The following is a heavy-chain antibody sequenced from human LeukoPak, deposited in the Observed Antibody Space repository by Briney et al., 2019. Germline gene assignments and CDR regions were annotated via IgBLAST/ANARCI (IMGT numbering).Heavy chain of an antibody. CDR1: GYTFTGYY. CDR3: ARGGAYYYYGMDV. CDR2: INPNSGGT. Sequence: GASVKVSCKASGYTFTGYYMHWVRHAPGQGLVWMGWINPNSGGTNYAQKFQGRVTMTRDTSISTAYMELSRLRSDDTAVYYCARGGAYYYYGMDVWGQGTTVTVSS. V-gene: IGHV1-2*02. J-gene: IGHJ6*02.